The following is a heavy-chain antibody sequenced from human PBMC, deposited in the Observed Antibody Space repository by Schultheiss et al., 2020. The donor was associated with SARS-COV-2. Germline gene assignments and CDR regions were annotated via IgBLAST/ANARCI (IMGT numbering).Heavy chain of an antibody. CDR2: IYYSGST. CDR3: ARPSTGADYFDY. D-gene: IGHD7-27*01. Sequence: GSLRLSCTVSGGSISSYYWSWIRQPAGKGLEWIGSIYYSGSTYYNPSLKSRVTISVDTSKNQFSLKLSSVTAADTAVYYCARPSTGADYFDYWGQGTLVTVSS. V-gene: IGHV4-59*08. J-gene: IGHJ4*02. CDR1: GGSISSYY.